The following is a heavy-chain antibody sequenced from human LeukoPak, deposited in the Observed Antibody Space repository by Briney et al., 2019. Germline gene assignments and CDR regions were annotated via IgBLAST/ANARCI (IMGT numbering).Heavy chain of an antibody. Sequence: GGSLRLSCAASGFAFSSYAMHWVRQAPGKGLEWVAVIPHDGSNKYYADSVKGRFTISRDNSKNTLYLQMNSLRAEDTAVYYCARDTWALKRGYSYGYVGYFDYWGQGTLVTVSS. V-gene: IGHV3-30-3*01. D-gene: IGHD5-18*01. J-gene: IGHJ4*02. CDR2: IPHDGSNK. CDR1: GFAFSSYA. CDR3: ARDTWALKRGYSYGYVGYFDY.